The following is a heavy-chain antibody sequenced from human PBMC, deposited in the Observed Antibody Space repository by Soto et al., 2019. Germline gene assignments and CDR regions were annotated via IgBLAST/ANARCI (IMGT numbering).Heavy chain of an antibody. CDR1: GFTFSSYS. V-gene: IGHV3-48*02. CDR3: ARAPLWFGEAPHYFDY. Sequence: EVQLVESGGGLVQPGGSLRLSCAASGFTFSSYSMNWVRQAPGKGLEWVSYISSSSSTIYYADSGKGRFTISRDNAKNSLYLQMNSLIDEDTAVYYCARAPLWFGEAPHYFDYLGQGPLVTVSS. J-gene: IGHJ4*02. D-gene: IGHD3-10*01. CDR2: ISSSSSTI.